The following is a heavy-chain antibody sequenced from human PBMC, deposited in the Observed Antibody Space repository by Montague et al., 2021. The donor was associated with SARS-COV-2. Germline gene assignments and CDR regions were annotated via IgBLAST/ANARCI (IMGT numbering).Heavy chain of an antibody. J-gene: IGHJ4*02. Sequence: LSLSFSASGFPFRSYWMHWVRQVPGRGLVWVSRIRPDGTSTHYAASVKGRFVISRDNAKNTLSLEMTNLRVDDTAIYYCVRPLWFGDSDYYFDSWGQGTLVSVSS. D-gene: IGHD3-10*01. CDR2: IRPDGTST. CDR3: VRPLWFGDSDYYFDS. CDR1: GFPFRSYW. V-gene: IGHV3-74*01.